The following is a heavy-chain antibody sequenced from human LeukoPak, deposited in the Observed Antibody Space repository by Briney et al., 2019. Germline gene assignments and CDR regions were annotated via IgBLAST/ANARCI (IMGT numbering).Heavy chain of an antibody. Sequence: ASVKVSCKASGYTFTGYYMHWVRQAPGQGLEWMGWINPNSGGTNYAQKFQGRVTMTRDTSISTAYMELSSLRSEDTAVYYCARGRDSSGYYYFQHWGQGTLVTVSS. V-gene: IGHV1-2*02. CDR1: GYTFTGYY. D-gene: IGHD3-22*01. CDR2: INPNSGGT. J-gene: IGHJ1*01. CDR3: ARGRDSSGYYYFQH.